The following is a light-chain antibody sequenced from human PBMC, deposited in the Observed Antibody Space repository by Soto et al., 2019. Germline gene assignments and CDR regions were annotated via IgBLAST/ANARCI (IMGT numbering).Light chain of an antibody. CDR1: QNINNY. CDR2: DAY. CDR3: QQYENLPT. J-gene: IGKJ5*01. V-gene: IGKV1-33*01. Sequence: EIQLTQSPSSLSASVGDRVTITCQASQNINNYLNWYQQTPGRAPKLRIYDAYNLEAGVPSRLRGSGSGTDFTFTISRMQPEDTATYYCQQYENLPTFGQGTRLEIK.